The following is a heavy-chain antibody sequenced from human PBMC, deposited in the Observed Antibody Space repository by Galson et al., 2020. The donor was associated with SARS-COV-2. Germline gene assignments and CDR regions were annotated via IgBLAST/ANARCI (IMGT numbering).Heavy chain of an antibody. D-gene: IGHD2-15*01. CDR3: ARSLSLGDCSGGSCFFY. J-gene: IGHJ4*02. V-gene: IGHV1-18*04. CDR1: GHTFTTFY. Sequence: ASVKVSCKASGHTFTTFYITWVRQAPGQGLEWMGKISPYNSNTNYTQKLQGRVTMTTDTSTSTAYMELRSLTSDDTAVYYCARSLSLGDCSGGSCFFYWGQGTLVTVSS. CDR2: ISPYNSNT.